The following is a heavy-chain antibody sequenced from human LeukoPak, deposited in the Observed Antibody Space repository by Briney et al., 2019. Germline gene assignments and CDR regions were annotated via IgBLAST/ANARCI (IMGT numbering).Heavy chain of an antibody. CDR2: IWYEERTK. CDR3: ASPMWDTAIHDY. D-gene: IGHD5-18*01. CDR1: GFTFSSYG. Sequence: GGSLRLSCTASGFTFSSYGMHWVRQAPGNGLEWVATIWYEERTKYYVDSVKGRFPISRDNAKDTLYLQMNSLRAEDAAVYYCASPMWDTAIHDYWGQGTLVTVSS. J-gene: IGHJ4*02. V-gene: IGHV3-33*03.